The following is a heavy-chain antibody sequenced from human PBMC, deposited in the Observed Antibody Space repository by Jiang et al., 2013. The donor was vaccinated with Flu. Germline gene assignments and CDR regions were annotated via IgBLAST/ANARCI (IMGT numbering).Heavy chain of an antibody. CDR2: ISGSGGST. V-gene: IGHV3-23*01. CDR3: AKEILRYFDLPLLSFDY. CDR1: GFTFSSYA. D-gene: IGHD3-9*01. J-gene: IGHJ4*02. Sequence: QLLESGGGLVQPGGSLRLSCAASGFTFSSYAMSWVRQAPGKGLEWVSAISGSGGSTYYADSVKGRFTISRDNSKNTLYLQMNSLRAEDTAVYYCAKEILRYFDLPLLSFDYWGQGTLVTVSS.